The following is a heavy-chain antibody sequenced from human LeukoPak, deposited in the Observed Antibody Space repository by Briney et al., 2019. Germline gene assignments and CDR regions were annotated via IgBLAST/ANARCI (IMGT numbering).Heavy chain of an antibody. V-gene: IGHV3-7*01. CDR1: GFTFSSYW. D-gene: IGHD3-22*01. J-gene: IGHJ4*02. Sequence: PGGSLRLSCAASGFTFSSYWMSWVRQAPGKGLEWVANIKQDGSEKYYVDSVKGRFTISRDNAKNSLYLQMNSLRAEDTAVYYCARQYYYDSSGYYGYWGQGTLVTVSS. CDR3: ARQYYYDSSGYYGY. CDR2: IKQDGSEK.